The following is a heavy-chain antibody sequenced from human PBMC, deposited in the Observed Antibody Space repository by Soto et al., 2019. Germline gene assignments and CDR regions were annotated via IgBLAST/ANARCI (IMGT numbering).Heavy chain of an antibody. CDR2: ISGSGGST. CDR3: SKVLYYGSGSSHALYYFDY. V-gene: IGHV3-23*01. J-gene: IGHJ4*02. CDR1: GFTFSSYA. D-gene: IGHD3-10*01. Sequence: GGSLRLSCAASGFTFSSYAMSWVRQAPGKGLEWVSAISGSGGSTYYAYSVKGRFNISRDNSKNTLYLQMNSLRAEDTAVYYCSKVLYYGSGSSHALYYFDYWGQGTLVTVSS.